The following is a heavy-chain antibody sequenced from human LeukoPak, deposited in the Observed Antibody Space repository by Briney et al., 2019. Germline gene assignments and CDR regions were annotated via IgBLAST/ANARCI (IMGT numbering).Heavy chain of an antibody. CDR2: IYYSGST. Sequence: SETLSLTCTVSGGSVSSGSYYWSWIRQPPGKGLEWIGYIYYSGSTNYNPSLTSRVTISVDTSKNQFSLKLSSVTAADTAVYYCARVVGATIGYWGQGTLVTVSS. J-gene: IGHJ4*02. V-gene: IGHV4-61*01. D-gene: IGHD1-26*01. CDR1: GGSVSSGSYY. CDR3: ARVVGATIGY.